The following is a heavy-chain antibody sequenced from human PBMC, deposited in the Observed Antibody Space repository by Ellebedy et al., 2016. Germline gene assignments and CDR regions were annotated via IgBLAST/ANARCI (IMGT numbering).Heavy chain of an antibody. V-gene: IGHV1-18*01. CDR2: ISAYNGNT. Sequence: ASVKVSCKASGYTFTSYGISWVRQAPGQGLEWMGWISAYNGNTNYAQKLQGRVTMTTDTSTSTAYMELRSLRSDDTAVYYCARRIMITFGGVIAVNDWGQGTLVTVSS. J-gene: IGHJ4*02. CDR3: ARRIMITFGGVIAVND. D-gene: IGHD3-16*02. CDR1: GYTFTSYG.